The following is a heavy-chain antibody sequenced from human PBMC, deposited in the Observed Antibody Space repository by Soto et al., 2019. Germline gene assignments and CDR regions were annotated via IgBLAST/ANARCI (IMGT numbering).Heavy chain of an antibody. D-gene: IGHD6-6*01. J-gene: IGHJ5*02. CDR1: GCAFSDAW. CDR2: IKSKTDGGTT. V-gene: IGHV3-15*01. CDR3: TTDIGGSSSVWFDP. Sequence: LRLSCAASGCAFSDAWVGWVRQAPGKGLEWVGRIKSKTDGGTTDYAAPVKGRFTISRDDSKNTLYLQMNSLKTEDTAVYYCTTDIGGSSSVWFDPWGQGTLVTVPS.